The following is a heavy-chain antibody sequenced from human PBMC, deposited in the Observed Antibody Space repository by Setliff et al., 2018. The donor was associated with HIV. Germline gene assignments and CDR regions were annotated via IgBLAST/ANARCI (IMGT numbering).Heavy chain of an antibody. Sequence: AASVKVSCKASGGTFINSAFTWVRQAPGQGLEWMGSIIPIFNTGNYAQKFQNRVTITADESTSTAYMELSSLRSEDTAAYFCATGRHYYDSSDYPANPFDVWGQRTMVTVSS. D-gene: IGHD3-22*01. J-gene: IGHJ3*01. V-gene: IGHV1-69*13. CDR3: ATGRHYYDSSDYPANPFDV. CDR2: IIPIFNTG. CDR1: GGTFINSA.